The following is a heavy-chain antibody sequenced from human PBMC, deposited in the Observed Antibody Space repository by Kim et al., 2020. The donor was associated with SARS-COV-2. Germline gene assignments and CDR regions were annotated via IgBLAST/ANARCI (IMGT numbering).Heavy chain of an antibody. CDR2: IYHSGST. V-gene: IGHV4-4*02. Sequence: SETLSLTCAVSGGSISSSNWWSWVRQPPGKGLEWIGEIYHSGSTNYNPSLKSRVTISVDKSKNQFSLKLSSVTAADTAVYYCATRGSGGHHRFDYWGQGTLVTVSS. D-gene: IGHD3-16*01. CDR3: ATRGSGGHHRFDY. CDR1: GGSISSSNW. J-gene: IGHJ4*02.